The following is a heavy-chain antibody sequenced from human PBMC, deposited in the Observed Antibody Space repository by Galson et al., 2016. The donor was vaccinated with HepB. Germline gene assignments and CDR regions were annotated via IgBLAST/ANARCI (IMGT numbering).Heavy chain of an antibody. CDR2: TYYRSKWYN. D-gene: IGHD1-26*01. CDR1: GDSVPSNSAA. CDR3: ARTNSETYGGGNFDY. J-gene: IGHJ4*01. Sequence: CAISGDSVPSNSAAWNWIRQSPSRGLEWLGRTYYRSKWYNDYAVSVKSRITINPDTSKNQFSLQLNSVTPEDTAVYYCARTNSETYGGGNFDYWGQGTLVTVSS. V-gene: IGHV6-1*01.